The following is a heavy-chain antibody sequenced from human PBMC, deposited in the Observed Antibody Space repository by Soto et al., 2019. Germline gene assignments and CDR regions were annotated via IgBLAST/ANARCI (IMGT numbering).Heavy chain of an antibody. CDR1: GGSISSYY. CDR2: IYYSGST. D-gene: IGHD3-10*01. Sequence: SETLSLTCTVSGGSISSYYWSWIRQPPGKGLEWIGYIYYSGSTNYNPSLKSRVTISVDTSKNQFSLKLSSVTAADTAVYYCARRVWFGELLSPSYYFDYWGQGTLVTVSS. V-gene: IGHV4-59*01. CDR3: ARRVWFGELLSPSYYFDY. J-gene: IGHJ4*02.